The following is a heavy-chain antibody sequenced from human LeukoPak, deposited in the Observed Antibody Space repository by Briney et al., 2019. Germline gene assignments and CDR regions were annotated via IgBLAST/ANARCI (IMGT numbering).Heavy chain of an antibody. V-gene: IGHV4-31*03. Sequence: SETLSLTCTVSGGSISSGGYYWSWIRQHPGKGLEWIGYIYYSGSTYYNPSLKSRVTISVDTSKNQFSLKLSSVTAADTAAYYCAREELEPATYYYGMDVWGQGTTVTVSS. D-gene: IGHD1-1*01. CDR1: GGSISSGGYY. CDR3: AREELEPATYYYGMDV. J-gene: IGHJ6*02. CDR2: IYYSGST.